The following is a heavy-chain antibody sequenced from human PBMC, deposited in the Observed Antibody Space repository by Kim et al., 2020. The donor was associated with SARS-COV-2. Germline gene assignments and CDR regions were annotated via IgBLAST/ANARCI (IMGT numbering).Heavy chain of an antibody. Sequence: SETLSLTCTVSGGSISSGGYYWSWIRQHPGKGLEWIGYIYYSGSTYYNPSLKSRVTISVDTSKNQFSLKLSSVTAADTAVYYCARRDYDYIWGSYRSGWFDPWGQGTLVTVSS. CDR1: GGSISSGGYY. J-gene: IGHJ5*02. D-gene: IGHD3-16*02. CDR3: ARRDYDYIWGSYRSGWFDP. CDR2: IYYSGST. V-gene: IGHV4-31*03.